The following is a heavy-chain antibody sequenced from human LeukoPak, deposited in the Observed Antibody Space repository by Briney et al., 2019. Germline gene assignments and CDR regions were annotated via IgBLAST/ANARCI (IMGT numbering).Heavy chain of an antibody. CDR3: AKGATPGNYDPANWFDS. CDR1: GFTFDDYA. D-gene: IGHD3-16*01. J-gene: IGHJ5*01. V-gene: IGHV3-9*01. CDR2: MTWNSDSV. Sequence: PGGSLRLSCTASGFTFDDYAMHWVRQVPGKGLEWVSGMTWNSDSVAYADSVKGRFTISRDNAKNSLYLQMTSLKIEGTAFYYCAKGATPGNYDPANWFDSWGQGTLVTVSS.